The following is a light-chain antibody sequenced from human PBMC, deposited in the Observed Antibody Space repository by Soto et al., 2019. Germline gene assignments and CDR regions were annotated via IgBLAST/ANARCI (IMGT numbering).Light chain of an antibody. V-gene: IGKV3-20*01. CDR1: QSVSSSY. CDR3: QQYNKGPVT. Sequence: EIVLTQSPGTLSLSPGERATLSCRASQSVSSSYLAWYQQRPGQAPRLLIYGAYSRATGIPARFSGSGSGTDFTLTISSLQSEDFAVYYCQQYNKGPVTFGQGTKVDIK. CDR2: GAY. J-gene: IGKJ1*01.